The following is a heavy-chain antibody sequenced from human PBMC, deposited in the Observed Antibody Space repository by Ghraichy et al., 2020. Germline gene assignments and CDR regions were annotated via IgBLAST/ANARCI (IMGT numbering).Heavy chain of an antibody. D-gene: IGHD5-18*01. J-gene: IGHJ4*02. Sequence: GGSLRLSCAASGFTFSSYGMHWVRQAPGKGLEWVAFIRYDGSNKYYADSVKGRFTISRDNSKNTLYLQMNSLRAEDTAVYYCAHGGYSYGSQGCFDYWGQGTLVTVSS. CDR3: AHGGYSYGSQGCFDY. V-gene: IGHV3-30*02. CDR1: GFTFSSYG. CDR2: IRYDGSNK.